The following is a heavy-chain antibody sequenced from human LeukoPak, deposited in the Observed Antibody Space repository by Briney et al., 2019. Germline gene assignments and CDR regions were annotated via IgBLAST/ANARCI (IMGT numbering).Heavy chain of an antibody. J-gene: IGHJ4*02. Sequence: PGGSLRLSCEASGFTFTSYSMSWVRQPPGKGLEWVSGTSDRGDYTYYADSVKGRFTISRDNSKNTLYLQMNSLRAEDTALYFCAKKAQYNGNYPLDYWGQGTLVTVSS. D-gene: IGHD1-26*01. CDR3: AKKAQYNGNYPLDY. CDR2: TSDRGDYT. V-gene: IGHV3-23*01. CDR1: GFTFTSYS.